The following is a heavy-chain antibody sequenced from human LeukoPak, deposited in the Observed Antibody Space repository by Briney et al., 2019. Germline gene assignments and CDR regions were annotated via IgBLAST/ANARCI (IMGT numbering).Heavy chain of an antibody. CDR1: GGTFSSYA. J-gene: IGHJ4*02. CDR3: ARWRYYYDSSGYYPGREYYFDY. V-gene: IGHV1-69*06. Sequence: ASVKVSCKASGGTFSSYAISWVRQAPGQGLEWMGGIIPIFGTANYAQKFQGRVTITADKPTSTAYMELSSLRSEDTAVYYCARWRYYYDSSGYYPGREYYFDYWGQGTLVTVSS. CDR2: IIPIFGTA. D-gene: IGHD3-22*01.